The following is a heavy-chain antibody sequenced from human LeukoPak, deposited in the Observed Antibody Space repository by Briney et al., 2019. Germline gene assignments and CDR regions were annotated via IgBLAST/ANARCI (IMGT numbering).Heavy chain of an antibody. CDR3: ARGLQQLDY. D-gene: IGHD6-13*01. V-gene: IGHV4-61*08. CDR1: GGSISSGDYY. Sequence: SETLSLTCTVSGGSISSGDYYWSWIRQPPGKGLEWIGYIYYSGSTNYNPSLKSRVAMSVDTSKNQFSLKLNSVTAADTAVYFCARGLQQLDYWGQGTLVTVSS. J-gene: IGHJ4*02. CDR2: IYYSGST.